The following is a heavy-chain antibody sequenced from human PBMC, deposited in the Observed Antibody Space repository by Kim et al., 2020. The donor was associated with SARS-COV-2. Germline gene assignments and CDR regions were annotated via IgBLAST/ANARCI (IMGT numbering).Heavy chain of an antibody. CDR2: IYYSGST. J-gene: IGHJ4*02. D-gene: IGHD3-10*01. V-gene: IGHV4-39*01. CDR3: ARQRVLLWFGEFADY. CDR1: GGSISSSSYY. Sequence: SETLSLTCTVSGGSISSSSYYWGWIRQPPGKGLGWIGSIYYSGSTYYNPSLKSRVTISVDTSKNQFSLKLSSVTAADTAVYYCARQRVLLWFGEFADYWGQGTLVTVSS.